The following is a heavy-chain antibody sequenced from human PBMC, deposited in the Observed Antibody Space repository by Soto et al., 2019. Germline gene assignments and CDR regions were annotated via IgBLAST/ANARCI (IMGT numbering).Heavy chain of an antibody. CDR2: IYYSGST. CDR1: VASMSTYF. V-gene: IGHV4-59*01. CDR3: ARGWYASNWDYYYGMDV. J-gene: IGHJ6*02. Sequence: LSLTFTVSVASMSTYFYSWIRQPPGKGLEWIGNIYYSGSTNYNPSLKSRVTISVDMSKNQFSLKLSSVTAADTAVYYCARGWYASNWDYYYGMDVWGQGTTVTVSS. D-gene: IGHD6-13*01.